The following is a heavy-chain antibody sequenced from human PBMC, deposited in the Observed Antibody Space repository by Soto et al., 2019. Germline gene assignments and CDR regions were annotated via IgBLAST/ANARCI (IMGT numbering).Heavy chain of an antibody. V-gene: IGHV3-23*01. CDR3: SLSDRYYGMDV. J-gene: IGHJ6*02. CDR2: ISTSGGST. CDR1: GFTFSSYA. Sequence: GQLLESGGGLVQPGGSLRLPCAASGFTFSSYAMSWVRQAPGKGLEWVSSISTSGGSTYYADSVKGRFTISRANSNTTLYLQMNRLRAADTAVYYCSLSDRYYGMDVWGLGTTVTVSS.